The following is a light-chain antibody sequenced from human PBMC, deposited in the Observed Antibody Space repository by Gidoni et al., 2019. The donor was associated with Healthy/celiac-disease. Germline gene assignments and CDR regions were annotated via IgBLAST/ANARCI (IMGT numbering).Light chain of an antibody. V-gene: IGKV1-9*01. CDR1: QGISSY. J-gene: IGKJ1*01. Sequence: IQLTQSPSSLSASVGDRVTITCRASQGISSYFAWYQQKPGKASKLLFYAASTLQSGVPSRFSCSGSGTDFTLTISSLQPEDCATYYCQQLNSYFPTFGQGTKVEIK. CDR2: AAS. CDR3: QQLNSYFPT.